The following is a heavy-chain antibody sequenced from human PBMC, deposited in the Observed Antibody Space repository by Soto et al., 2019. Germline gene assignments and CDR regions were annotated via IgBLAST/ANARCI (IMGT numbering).Heavy chain of an antibody. Sequence: EVPLLESEGGLVHPGVSLTLSCATSGFTFSSYAMVWVRQSAEKGLEWVASISNNGDTAYYADSVKGSFTISRGKSKKTSYLQMNGLRADDPALDCRVKSRVFIGAIVTLLDAWGQGTQVTVS. J-gene: IGHJ5*02. D-gene: IGHD1-26*01. CDR3: VKSRVFIGAIVTLLDA. CDR2: ISNNGDTA. V-gene: IGHV3-23*01. CDR1: GFTFSSYA.